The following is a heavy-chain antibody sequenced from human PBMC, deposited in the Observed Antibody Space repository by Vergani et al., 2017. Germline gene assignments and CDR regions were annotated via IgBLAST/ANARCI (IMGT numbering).Heavy chain of an antibody. D-gene: IGHD6-19*01. J-gene: IGHJ4*02. CDR1: GGSISSSSYY. CDR2: IYYSGST. V-gene: IGHV4-39*01. CDR3: ASVAVAGKGELFDY. Sequence: QLQLQESGPGLVKPSETLSLTCTVSGGSISSSSYYWGWIRQPPGKGLEWIGSIYYSGSTYYNPSLKSRVTISVDTSKNQFSLKLSSVTAADTAVYYCASVAVAGKGELFDYWGQGTLVTVSS.